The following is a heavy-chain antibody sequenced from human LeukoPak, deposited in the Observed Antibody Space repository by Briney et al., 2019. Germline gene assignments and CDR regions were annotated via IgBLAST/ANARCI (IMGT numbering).Heavy chain of an antibody. CDR2: INSDGSST. D-gene: IGHD2-2*02. Sequence: GGSLRLSCAASGFTFSSYWMHWVRQAPGKGLEWVSRINSDGSSTTYADSVKGRFTTSRDNAKNTLYLQMNSLRAEDTAVYYCARPESYCSSTSCYSLNWFDPWGQGTLVTVSS. CDR1: GFTFSSYW. J-gene: IGHJ5*02. CDR3: ARPESYCSSTSCYSLNWFDP. V-gene: IGHV3-74*01.